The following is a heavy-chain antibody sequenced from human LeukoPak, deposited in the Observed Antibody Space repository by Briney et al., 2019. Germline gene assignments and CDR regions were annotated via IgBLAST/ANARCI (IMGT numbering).Heavy chain of an antibody. V-gene: IGHV4-59*01. Sequence: PSETLSLTCTVSGGSISSCYWSWIRRPPGKGLEWIGYIYYSGSTNYNPSLKSRVTISVDTSKNQFSLKLSSVTAADTAVYYCARMGYDTFYGMDVWGQGTTVTVSS. CDR3: ARMGYDTFYGMDV. CDR1: GGSISSCY. CDR2: IYYSGST. J-gene: IGHJ6*02. D-gene: IGHD3-22*01.